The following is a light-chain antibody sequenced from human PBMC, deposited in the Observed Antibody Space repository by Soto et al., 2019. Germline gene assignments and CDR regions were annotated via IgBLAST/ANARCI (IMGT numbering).Light chain of an antibody. Sequence: EIVLTQSPGTLSLSPGERATLSCRASQSVSSSYLAWYQQKPGQAPRLLIYGASSRATGIPDRFSGSGSGTDFTLTISRLEPEDVAVYYCQPYGSSPTWTFGQGTKVEIK. V-gene: IGKV3-20*01. J-gene: IGKJ1*01. CDR1: QSVSSSY. CDR2: GAS. CDR3: QPYGSSPTWT.